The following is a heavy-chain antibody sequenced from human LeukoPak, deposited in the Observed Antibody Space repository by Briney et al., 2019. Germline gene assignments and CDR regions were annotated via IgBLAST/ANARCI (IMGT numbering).Heavy chain of an antibody. CDR1: GGSISSSSYY. D-gene: IGHD6-19*01. CDR3: ARRYSSGWYESPFDY. CDR2: IYYSGST. Sequence: SETLSLTCTVSGGSISSSSYYWGWIRQPLGKGLEWIGSIYYSGSTYYNPSLKSRVTISVDTSKNQFSLKLSSVTAADTAVYYCARRYSSGWYESPFDYWGQGTLVTVSS. J-gene: IGHJ4*02. V-gene: IGHV4-39*01.